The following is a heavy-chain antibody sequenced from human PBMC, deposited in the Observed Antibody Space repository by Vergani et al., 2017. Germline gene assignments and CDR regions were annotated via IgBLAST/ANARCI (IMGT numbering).Heavy chain of an antibody. CDR1: GFTFSSYA. D-gene: IGHD3-9*01. CDR2: ISGSGGGA. V-gene: IGHV3-23*01. Sequence: EVQVLESGGGLVQPGGSLRLSCAASGFTFSSYAMNWVRQAPGKGLEWVSGISGSGGGAYYTDSVKGRFNISRDNAQNTLYLQINSLRVEDTGVYYCARARCIETCYMSNWLYSWGQGTLVTVSS. J-gene: IGHJ5*01. CDR3: ARARCIETCYMSNWLYS.